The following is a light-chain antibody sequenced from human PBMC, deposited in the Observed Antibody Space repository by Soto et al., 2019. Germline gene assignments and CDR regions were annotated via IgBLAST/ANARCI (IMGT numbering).Light chain of an antibody. Sequence: QSVLTQPASVSGSPGQSITISCTGTSSDVGGYKYVSWYQQHPGKAPKLMIYEVSNRPSGVSNRFSGSKSGNTASPTISGLQAEDEADYYCNSYTSSSTLDVFGTGTKVTVL. CDR2: EVS. J-gene: IGLJ1*01. CDR1: SSDVGGYKY. CDR3: NSYTSSSTLDV. V-gene: IGLV2-14*01.